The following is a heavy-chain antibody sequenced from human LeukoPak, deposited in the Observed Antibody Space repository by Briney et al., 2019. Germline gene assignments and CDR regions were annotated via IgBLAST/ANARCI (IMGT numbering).Heavy chain of an antibody. CDR2: ISSSGSTI. J-gene: IGHJ4*02. V-gene: IGHV3-11*04. Sequence: GGSLSLSCAASGFTFSDYYMSWIRQAPGKGLEWVSYISSSGSTIYYADSVKGRFTISRDTAKNYLCLNMNSLRAEDTAVYYCARVGPPGTLDYWGQGTLVTVSS. CDR1: GFTFSDYY. CDR3: ARVGPPGTLDY.